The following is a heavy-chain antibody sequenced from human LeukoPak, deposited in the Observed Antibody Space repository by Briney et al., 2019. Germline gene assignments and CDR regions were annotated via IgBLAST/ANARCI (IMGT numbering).Heavy chain of an antibody. Sequence: GSLRLSCAASGFTVSSNYMSWVRQAPGKGLEWIGEIYHNGATNYKPSLKSRVTMSLDKSKNQFSLKLNSVTAADTAVYYCVRNAGNSDYDSWGQGTLVTVSS. J-gene: IGHJ4*02. CDR3: VRNAGNSDYDS. CDR1: GFTVSSNY. D-gene: IGHD4-23*01. CDR2: IYHNGAT. V-gene: IGHV4-4*02.